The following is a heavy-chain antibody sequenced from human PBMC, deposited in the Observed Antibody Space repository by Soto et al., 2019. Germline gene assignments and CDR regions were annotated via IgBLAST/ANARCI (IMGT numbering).Heavy chain of an antibody. D-gene: IGHD1-7*01. CDR2: INHSGST. CDR3: ARGPNRITGTTLDY. V-gene: IGHV4-34*01. Sequence: LSLTCAVYGGSFSGYYWSWIRQPPGKGLEWIGEINHSGSTNYNPSLKIRVTISVDTSKNQFSLKLSFLTAADTAVYYCARGPNRITGTTLDYWGQG. J-gene: IGHJ4*02. CDR1: GGSFSGYY.